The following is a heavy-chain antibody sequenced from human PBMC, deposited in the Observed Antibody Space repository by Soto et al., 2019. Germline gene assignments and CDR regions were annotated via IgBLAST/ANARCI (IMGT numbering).Heavy chain of an antibody. CDR1: GYTFTSYD. Sequence: ASVKVSCKASGYTFTSYDINWVRQATGQGLEWMGWMNPNSGNTGYAQKFQGRVTMTRNTSISTAYMELSSLRSEDTAVYYCARAPAAPYDSWSGYYTYYYYYMDVWGKGTTVTVSS. D-gene: IGHD3-3*01. J-gene: IGHJ6*03. V-gene: IGHV1-8*01. CDR3: ARAPAAPYDSWSGYYTYYYYYMDV. CDR2: MNPNSGNT.